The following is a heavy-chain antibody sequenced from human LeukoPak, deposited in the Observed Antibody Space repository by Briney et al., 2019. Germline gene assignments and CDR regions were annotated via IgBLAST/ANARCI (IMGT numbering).Heavy chain of an antibody. CDR2: IYHSGST. V-gene: IGHV4-38-2*02. D-gene: IGHD6-13*01. CDR1: GYSISSGYY. Sequence: PSETLSLTCTVSGYSISSGYYWGWIRQPPGKGLEWIGSIYHSGSTYYNPSLKSRVTISVDTSKNQSSLKLSSVTAADTAVYYCARRGSSWYLNWFDPWGQGTLVTVSS. CDR3: ARRGSSWYLNWFDP. J-gene: IGHJ5*02.